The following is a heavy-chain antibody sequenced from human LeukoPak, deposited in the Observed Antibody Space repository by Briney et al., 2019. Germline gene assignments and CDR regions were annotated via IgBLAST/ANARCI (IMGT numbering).Heavy chain of an antibody. J-gene: IGHJ4*02. CDR3: ATDTVGYCGADTCYSEAY. D-gene: IGHD2-15*01. CDR2: FDPEDGET. V-gene: IGHV1-24*01. Sequence: ASVKVSCKVSGYTLTELSMDWVRQAPGKGLEWMGGFDPEDGETIYAQKFQGRVTMTEDTSTDTAYMELSSLRSEDTAVYFCATDTVGYCGADTCYSEAYWGQGTLVTVSS. CDR1: GYTLTELS.